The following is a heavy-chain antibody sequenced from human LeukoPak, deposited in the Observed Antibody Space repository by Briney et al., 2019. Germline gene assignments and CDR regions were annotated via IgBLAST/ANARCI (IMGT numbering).Heavy chain of an antibody. Sequence: SETLSLTCTVSGGSISSYYWSWIRQPAGKGLGWIGRIYTSGSTNYNPSLKSRVTMSVDTSKNQFSLKLSSVTAADTAVYYCARETYYYDSSGSSWYFDYWGQGTLVTVSS. D-gene: IGHD3-22*01. J-gene: IGHJ4*02. CDR2: IYTSGST. CDR1: GGSISSYY. V-gene: IGHV4-4*07. CDR3: ARETYYYDSSGSSWYFDY.